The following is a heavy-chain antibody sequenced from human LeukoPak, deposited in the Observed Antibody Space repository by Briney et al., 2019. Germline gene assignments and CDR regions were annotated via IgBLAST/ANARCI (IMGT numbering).Heavy chain of an antibody. D-gene: IGHD3-16*01. V-gene: IGHV3-33*01. CDR2: IWYDGSIK. J-gene: IGHJ3*02. Sequence: GGSLRLSCAASGFTFSTYGMYWVRQAPGKGLEWVAVIWYDGSIKYYADSVKGRFTISRDNSKNTLYLQMNSLRAEDTAVYYCARAVGPFDIWGQGTIVIVSS. CDR3: ARAVGPFDI. CDR1: GFTFSTYG.